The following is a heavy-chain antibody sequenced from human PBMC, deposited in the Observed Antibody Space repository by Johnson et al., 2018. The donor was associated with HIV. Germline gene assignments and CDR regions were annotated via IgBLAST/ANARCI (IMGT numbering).Heavy chain of an antibody. Sequence: EMQLVESGGGLMQPGGSLRLSCAASGFIVSSNCMTWVRQAPGKGLEWVSVIYSGGSTYYADSVKGRFTISRDNSKNSLYLQMNSLRAEDTAVYYCARERSGWFGDAFDIWGQGTMVTVSS. V-gene: IGHV3-53*01. D-gene: IGHD6-19*01. CDR2: IYSGGST. CDR1: GFIVSSNC. CDR3: ARERSGWFGDAFDI. J-gene: IGHJ3*02.